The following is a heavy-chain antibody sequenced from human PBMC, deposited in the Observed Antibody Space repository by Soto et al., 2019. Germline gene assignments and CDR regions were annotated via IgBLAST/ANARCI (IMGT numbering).Heavy chain of an antibody. CDR1: GFIFSSYA. J-gene: IGHJ4*02. Sequence: PGESLRLSCAASGFIFSSYAMSWVRQAPGKGLEWVSAISGSGGSTYYADSVKGRFTISRDNSKNTLYLQMNSLRAEDTAVYYCAKRXDTVVVPAHPAPYYFDYWGQGTLVTVSS. CDR2: ISGSGGST. V-gene: IGHV3-23*01. D-gene: IGHD2-2*01. CDR3: AKRXDTVVVPAHPAPYYFDY.